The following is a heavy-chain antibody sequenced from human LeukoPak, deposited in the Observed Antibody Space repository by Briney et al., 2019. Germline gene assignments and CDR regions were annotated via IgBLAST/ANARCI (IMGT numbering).Heavy chain of an antibody. J-gene: IGHJ6*03. CDR2: IYTSGST. Sequence: SETLSLTCTASGGSISSYYWSWIRQPAGKGLEWIGRIYTSGSTNYNPSLKSRVTISVDTSKNQFSLKLSSVTAADTAVYYCARGTYGSGSYSVGSFSSYYYYYMDVWGKGTTVTVSS. D-gene: IGHD3-10*01. V-gene: IGHV4-4*07. CDR1: GGSISSYY. CDR3: ARGTYGSGSYSVGSFSSYYYYYMDV.